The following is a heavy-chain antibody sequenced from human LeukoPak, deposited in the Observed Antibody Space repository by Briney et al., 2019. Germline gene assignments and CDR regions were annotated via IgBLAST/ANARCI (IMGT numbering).Heavy chain of an antibody. CDR2: INPSGSST. J-gene: IGHJ5*02. Sequence: ASVKVSCKASGYSFTSHYMSWVRQAPGQGLEWMGLINPSGSSTHYAQKFQVRVTMTRDMSTTTDYMELSSLRSEDKAVYYCARNNSVAVGGWGFDPWGQGTLVTVSS. V-gene: IGHV1-46*01. D-gene: IGHD4-23*01. CDR1: GYSFTSHY. CDR3: ARNNSVAVGGWGFDP.